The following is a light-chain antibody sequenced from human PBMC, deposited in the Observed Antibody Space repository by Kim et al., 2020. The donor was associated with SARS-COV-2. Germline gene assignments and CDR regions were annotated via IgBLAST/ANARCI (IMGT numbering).Light chain of an antibody. Sequence: DVQMTQSPSSLSASVGDRVTIICRASQSISRFLHWYQQKPGEAPKLLIHTTSRLQSGAPSRFSGSGSGTEFALTIASLQPEDFATYHCQQSHSTPYTFGQGTKLEI. CDR3: QQSHSTPYT. CDR2: TTS. J-gene: IGKJ2*01. CDR1: QSISRF. V-gene: IGKV1-39*01.